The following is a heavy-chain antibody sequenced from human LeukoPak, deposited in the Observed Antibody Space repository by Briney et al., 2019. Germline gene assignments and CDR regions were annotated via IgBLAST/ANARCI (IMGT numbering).Heavy chain of an antibody. D-gene: IGHD5-24*01. Sequence: GASVKVSCKASGYTFTSYDINWVRQATGQGLEWMGWMNPNSGNTGYAQKFQGRVTMTRNTSISTAYMELSSLRSEDTAVYYCARGKRGVMATIRIWFDPWGQGTLVTVSS. V-gene: IGHV1-8*01. CDR1: GYTFTSYD. CDR2: MNPNSGNT. J-gene: IGHJ5*02. CDR3: ARGKRGVMATIRIWFDP.